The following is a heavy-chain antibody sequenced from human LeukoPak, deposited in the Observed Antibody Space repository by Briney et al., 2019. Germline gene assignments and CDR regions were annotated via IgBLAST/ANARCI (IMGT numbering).Heavy chain of an antibody. CDR3: ARAGANDYGDTDYFDF. V-gene: IGHV3-30*04. CDR1: GFTFSSYA. Sequence: GESLRLSCAASGFTFSSYAMHWGRQAPGKGLGWVAVISYDGSNNYYADSVKGRFTIFRDNSKNTLYLQMNSLRAEDTAVYYGARAGANDYGDTDYFDFWGQGTLVTVSS. D-gene: IGHD4-17*01. J-gene: IGHJ4*02. CDR2: ISYDGSNN.